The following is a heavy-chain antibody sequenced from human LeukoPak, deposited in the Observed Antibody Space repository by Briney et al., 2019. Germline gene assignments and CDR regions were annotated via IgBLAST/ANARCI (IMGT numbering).Heavy chain of an antibody. CDR3: AGEFEKAAAGGNWFDP. CDR2: IYTSGST. D-gene: IGHD6-13*01. J-gene: IGHJ5*02. Sequence: SETLSLTCTISGGSISSYYWSWIRQPAGKGLEWIGRIYTSGSTNYNPSLKSRVTMSVDTSKNQFSLKLSSVTAADTAVYYCAGEFEKAAAGGNWFDPWGQGTLVTVSS. V-gene: IGHV4-4*07. CDR1: GGSISSYY.